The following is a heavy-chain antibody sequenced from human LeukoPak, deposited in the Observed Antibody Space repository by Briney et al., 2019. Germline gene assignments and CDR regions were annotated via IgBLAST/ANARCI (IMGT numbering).Heavy chain of an antibody. Sequence: GGSLRLSCTASGFTFGDYAMSWFRQAPGKGLEWVGFIRSKAYGGTTEYAASVKGRFTISRDDSKSIAYLQMNSLKTEDTAVYYCTRVVDSSGYYHWGQGTLVTVSS. CDR2: IRSKAYGGTT. CDR1: GFTFGDYA. CDR3: TRVVDSSGYYH. J-gene: IGHJ5*02. V-gene: IGHV3-49*03. D-gene: IGHD3-22*01.